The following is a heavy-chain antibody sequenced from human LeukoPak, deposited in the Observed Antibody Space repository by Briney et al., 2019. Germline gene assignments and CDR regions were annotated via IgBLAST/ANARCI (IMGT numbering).Heavy chain of an antibody. D-gene: IGHD3-9*01. CDR2: ISSSGSTI. V-gene: IGHV3-11*01. CDR3: ARDPAGSKYYDILAYYFDY. Sequence: GGSLRLSCAACGFTFSDYYMSWLRQAPGKGLKWVSYISSSGSTIYYADSVKGRFTISRDNAKNSLYLQMNSLRAEDTAVYYCARDPAGSKYYDILAYYFDYWGQGTLVTVSS. J-gene: IGHJ4*02. CDR1: GFTFSDYY.